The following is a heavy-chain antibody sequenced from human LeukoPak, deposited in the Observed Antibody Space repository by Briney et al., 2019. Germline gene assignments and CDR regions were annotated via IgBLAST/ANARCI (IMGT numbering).Heavy chain of an antibody. CDR3: ARVDYSNLSFDY. J-gene: IGHJ4*02. CDR2: IYYSGST. V-gene: IGHV4-30-4*01. Sequence: SETLSLTCTVSGGSISSGDYYWSWIRQPPGKGLEWIGYIYYSGSTYYNPSLKSRVTISVDTSKNQFSLKLSSVTAADTAVYYCARVDYSNLSFDYWGQGTLVTVSS. D-gene: IGHD4-11*01. CDR1: GGSISSGDYY.